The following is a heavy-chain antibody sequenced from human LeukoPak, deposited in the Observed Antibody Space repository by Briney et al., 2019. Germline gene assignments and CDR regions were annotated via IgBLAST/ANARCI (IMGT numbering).Heavy chain of an antibody. J-gene: IGHJ4*02. Sequence: PSETLSLTCGVSSGSFSPYSLNWIGQPPGKGVEWIGEINHRGNTNYNPALQSRVTISADTSTNHFSLKLTFVTAADTAFYYCARGVGSGDFDSWGQGTLVTVS. V-gene: IGHV4-34*01. CDR3: ARGVGSGDFDS. CDR1: SGSFSPYS. CDR2: INHRGNT. D-gene: IGHD1-26*01.